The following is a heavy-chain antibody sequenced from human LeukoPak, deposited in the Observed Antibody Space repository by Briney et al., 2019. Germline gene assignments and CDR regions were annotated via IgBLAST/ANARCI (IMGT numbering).Heavy chain of an antibody. CDR1: GFTFTRYA. V-gene: IGHV3-23*01. D-gene: IGHD4-17*01. CDR2: ISGSGGST. J-gene: IGHJ3*02. CDR3: AKDPLSTVTTYAFDI. Sequence: GGYLRPSCAPTGFTFTRYAMSGVRQAPGKGLNWASAISGSGGSTYYAGCVKGLFTISRDNYKNTLYLQMNSLRAEDTAVYYCAKDPLSTVTTYAFDIWGRGTMVTVSS.